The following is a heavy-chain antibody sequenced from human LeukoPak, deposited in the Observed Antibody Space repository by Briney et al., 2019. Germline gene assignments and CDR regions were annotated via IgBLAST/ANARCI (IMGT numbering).Heavy chain of an antibody. J-gene: IGHJ4*02. CDR3: AKVGAEGY. V-gene: IGHV3-30*02. CDR2: IQYDGSKK. D-gene: IGHD1-26*01. CDR1: GFTFSSNG. Sequence: SGGSLRLSCVASGFTFSSNGMHWVRQAPGKGLEWVTFIQYDGSKKYYADSVKGRFTISRDNSKNTLYLQMNSLRAEDTAVYYCAKVGAEGYWGQGTLVTVSS.